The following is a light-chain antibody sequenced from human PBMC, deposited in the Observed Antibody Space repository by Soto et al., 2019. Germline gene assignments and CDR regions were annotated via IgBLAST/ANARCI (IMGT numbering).Light chain of an antibody. CDR2: EVS. CDR1: SSDVGRYDR. V-gene: IGLV2-18*02. CDR3: SSYTSTNTVL. J-gene: IGLJ2*01. Sequence: QSVLTQPPSVSGSPGQSVTISCTGTSSDVGRYDRVSWYQQPPGTAPKLMIYEVSNRPSGVPDRFSGSKSGNTASLTISGLQAEDEADYYCSSYTSTNTVLFGGGTKLTVL.